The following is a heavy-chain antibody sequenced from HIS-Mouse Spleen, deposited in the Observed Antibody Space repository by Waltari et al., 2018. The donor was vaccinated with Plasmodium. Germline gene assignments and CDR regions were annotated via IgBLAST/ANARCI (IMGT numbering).Heavy chain of an antibody. CDR1: GGSISSSSYY. Sequence: QLQLQESGPGLVKPSETLSLTCTVSGGSISSSSYYWGWIRQPPGKGLEGIGSIYYSGTTYYNPSLKSRGTISADTSKNQFSLKLSSVTAADTAVYYCARRGGSYYYFDYWGQGTLVTVSS. J-gene: IGHJ4*02. CDR3: ARRGGSYYYFDY. D-gene: IGHD1-26*01. V-gene: IGHV4-39*01. CDR2: IYYSGTT.